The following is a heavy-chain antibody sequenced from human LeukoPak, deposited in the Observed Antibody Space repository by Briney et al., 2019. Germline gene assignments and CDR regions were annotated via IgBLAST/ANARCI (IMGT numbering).Heavy chain of an antibody. CDR3: ATAPILRGEGGEHYKYGMDV. Sequence: PSETLSLTCAVSVGSISSGNWCTGVRPPPGRGLEWIGENYHNGTNNYNQSLKRRVTISADTFKNHFSLKLTSVTAADTAVYYCATAPILRGEGGEHYKYGMDVWGQGTTVSVSS. D-gene: IGHD2-2*02. CDR2: NYHNGTN. CDR1: VGSISSGNW. V-gene: IGHV4-4*02. J-gene: IGHJ6*02.